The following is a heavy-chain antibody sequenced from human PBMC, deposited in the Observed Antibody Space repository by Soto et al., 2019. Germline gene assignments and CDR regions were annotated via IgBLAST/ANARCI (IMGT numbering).Heavy chain of an antibody. J-gene: IGHJ4*02. Sequence: GGSLRLSCAASGFTFSNYWMHWVRQGPGKGLVWVSRVNGDGSRIDYADSVKGRFTISRDNAKNRLYLQVNSLRAEDTAVYYCARDVSGPGYWGQGTLVTVSS. CDR3: ARDVSGPGY. V-gene: IGHV3-74*01. D-gene: IGHD3-10*01. CDR1: GFTFSNYW. CDR2: VNGDGSRI.